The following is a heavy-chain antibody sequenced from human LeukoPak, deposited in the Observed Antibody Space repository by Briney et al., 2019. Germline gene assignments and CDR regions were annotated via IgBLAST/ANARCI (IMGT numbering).Heavy chain of an antibody. J-gene: IGHJ6*03. V-gene: IGHV4-59*01. Sequence: SETLSLTCTVSGGSISRYHWSWIRQPPGKGLEWIGFICYSGSANYNPSLKSRVTISLDTSKTQFSLKLSSVPAADTAVYYCARGERGPYYMDVWGKGTTVTVSS. CDR2: ICYSGSA. CDR1: GGSISRYH. CDR3: ARGERGPYYMDV. D-gene: IGHD1-26*01.